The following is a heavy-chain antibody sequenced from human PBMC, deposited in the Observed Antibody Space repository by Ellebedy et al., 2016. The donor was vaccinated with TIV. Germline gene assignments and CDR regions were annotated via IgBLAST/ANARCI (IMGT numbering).Heavy chain of an antibody. CDR2: ISYDGSNK. J-gene: IGHJ4*02. CDR1: GFTFSSYA. CDR3: ARGKKDYYDSSGYCFGY. D-gene: IGHD3-22*01. Sequence: GESLKISCAASGFTFSSYAMHWVRQAPGKGLEWVAVISYDGSNKYYADSVKVRFTISRDNSKNTLYLQMNSLRAEETAVYYCARGKKDYYDSSGYCFGYWGQGTLVTVSS. V-gene: IGHV3-30*01.